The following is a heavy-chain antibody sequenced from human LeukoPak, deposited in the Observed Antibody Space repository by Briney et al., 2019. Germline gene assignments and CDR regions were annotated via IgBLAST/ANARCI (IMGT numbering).Heavy chain of an antibody. V-gene: IGHV3-30*02. CDR2: IRYDGSNK. CDR3: AKDPGNYYDSSGYYYFDY. D-gene: IGHD3-22*01. Sequence: GGSLRLSCAASGFTFSSYGMHWVRQAPGKGLEWVAFIRYDGSNKDYADSVKGRFTISRDNSKNTLYLQMNSLRAEDTAVYYCAKDPGNYYDSSGYYYFDYWGQGTLVTVSS. CDR1: GFTFSSYG. J-gene: IGHJ4*02.